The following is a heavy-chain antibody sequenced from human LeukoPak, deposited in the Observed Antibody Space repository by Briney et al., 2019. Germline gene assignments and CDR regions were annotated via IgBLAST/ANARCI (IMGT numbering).Heavy chain of an antibody. CDR3: ARLFPNLDAFDI. CDR2: ISAYNGNT. J-gene: IGHJ3*02. V-gene: IGHV1-18*01. Sequence: ASVKVSCKASGSTFTGYGISWVRQAPGQGLEWMGWISAYNGNTNYAQKFQGRVTMTTDTSTSTAYMELRSLRSDDTAVYYCARLFPNLDAFDIWGQGTMVTVSS. CDR1: GSTFTGYG. D-gene: IGHD2/OR15-2a*01.